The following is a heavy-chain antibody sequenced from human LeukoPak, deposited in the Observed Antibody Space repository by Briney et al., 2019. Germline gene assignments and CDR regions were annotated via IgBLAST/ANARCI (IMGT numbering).Heavy chain of an antibody. V-gene: IGHV3-48*04. Sequence: GGSLRLSCAASGFTFSSYGMTWVRQAPGKGLEWVSYISSSSSTIYYADSVKGRFTISRDNAKNSQYLQMNSLGAEDTAVYYCARLDTGAYYGPTKWFDPWGQGTLVTVSS. CDR1: GFTFSSYG. D-gene: IGHD4-17*01. CDR2: ISSSSSTI. J-gene: IGHJ5*02. CDR3: ARLDTGAYYGPTKWFDP.